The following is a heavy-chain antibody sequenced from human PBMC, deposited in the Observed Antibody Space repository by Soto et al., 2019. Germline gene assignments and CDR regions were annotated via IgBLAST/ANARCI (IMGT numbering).Heavy chain of an antibody. J-gene: IGHJ6*02. CDR1: GFTFSSYA. Sequence: PGGSLSLSCAASGFTFSSYAIHWVRQAPGKGLEWVAVISYDGSNKYYADSVKGRFTISRDNSKNTLYLQMNSLRAEDTAVYYCARDLYSSSWYSGNYYYGMDVWGQGTTVTVSS. V-gene: IGHV3-30-3*01. CDR2: ISYDGSNK. CDR3: ARDLYSSSWYSGNYYYGMDV. D-gene: IGHD6-13*01.